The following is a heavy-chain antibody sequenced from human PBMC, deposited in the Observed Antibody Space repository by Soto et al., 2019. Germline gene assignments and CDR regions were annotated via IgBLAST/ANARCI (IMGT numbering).Heavy chain of an antibody. CDR3: ARRYSRAFDI. CDR1: GGSISSGDYY. J-gene: IGHJ3*02. Sequence: PSETLSLTCAFSGGSISSGDYYWSWIRQPPGKGLEWIGYIYYSGGTNYNPSLKSRVSISVDTSKNHFSLKLSSVTAADTAVYYCARRYSRAFDIWGQGTMVPVSS. CDR2: IYYSGGT. V-gene: IGHV4-61*03. D-gene: IGHD6-13*01.